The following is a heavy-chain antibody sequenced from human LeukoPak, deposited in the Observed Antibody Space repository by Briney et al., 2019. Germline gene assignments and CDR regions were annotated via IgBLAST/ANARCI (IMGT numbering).Heavy chain of an antibody. J-gene: IGHJ3*02. Sequence: GRSLRLSCAASGFTFSSYGMHWVRQAPGKGLEWVAVIWYDGSNKYYADSVKGRFTISRDNSKNTLYLQMNSLRAEDTAVYYCARDSYSSGWNAFDIWGQGTMVTVSS. D-gene: IGHD6-19*01. CDR3: ARDSYSSGWNAFDI. CDR1: GFTFSSYG. V-gene: IGHV3-33*08. CDR2: IWYDGSNK.